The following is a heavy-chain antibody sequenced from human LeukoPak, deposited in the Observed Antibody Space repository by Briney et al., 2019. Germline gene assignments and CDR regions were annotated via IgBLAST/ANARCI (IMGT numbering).Heavy chain of an antibody. J-gene: IGHJ6*03. Sequence: GGSLRLSCAASGFTFSTYSMNWVRQAPGKGLEWVSSISSTNGYIHYADSVKGRFTISRDNAKNSLYLQMNSLRAEDTALYYCARDRHCSDSGGYWSSTYYHIDVWGNGTTITVSS. D-gene: IGHD3-22*01. CDR3: ARDRHCSDSGGYWSSTYYHIDV. V-gene: IGHV3-21*04. CDR2: ISSTNGYI. CDR1: GFTFSTYS.